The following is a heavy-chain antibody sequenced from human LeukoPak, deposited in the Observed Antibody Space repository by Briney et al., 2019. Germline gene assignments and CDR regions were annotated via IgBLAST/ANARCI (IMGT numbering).Heavy chain of an antibody. Sequence: SETLSLTCTVSGGSISSGGYYWSWIRQPPGKGLEWIGYIYHSGSTYYNPSLKSRVTISVDRSKNQFSLKLSSVTAADTAVYYCARDGYSKLGLDPWGQGTLVTVSS. J-gene: IGHJ5*02. V-gene: IGHV4-30-2*01. D-gene: IGHD4-11*01. CDR3: ARDGYSKLGLDP. CDR1: GGSISSGGYY. CDR2: IYHSGST.